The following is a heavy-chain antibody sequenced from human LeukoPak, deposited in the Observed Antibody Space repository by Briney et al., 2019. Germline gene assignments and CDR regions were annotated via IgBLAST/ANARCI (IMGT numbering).Heavy chain of an antibody. CDR2: IKPDGSEG. CDR1: GFTFSSSW. V-gene: IGHV3-7*04. Sequence: GGSLRLSCAASGFTFSSSWMTWVRQAPGKGLEWVATIKPDGSEGSYVDSVNGRFTISRGNAKNSLFLRMISLRAEDTAVYYCAKDRAYKSFDYWGQGALVTVSS. CDR3: AKDRAYKSFDY. J-gene: IGHJ4*02. D-gene: IGHD3-16*01.